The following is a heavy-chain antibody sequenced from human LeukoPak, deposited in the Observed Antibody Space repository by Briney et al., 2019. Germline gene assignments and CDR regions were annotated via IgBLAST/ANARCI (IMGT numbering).Heavy chain of an antibody. CDR3: ATLVVYYFDY. J-gene: IGHJ4*02. CDR2: FDPEDGET. Sequence: SVKVSCXVXXYTLTELSMHWVRQAPGKGLEWMGGFDPEDGETIYAQKFQGRVTMTEDTSTDTAYMELSSLRSEDTAVYCCATLVVYYFDYWGQGTLVTVSS. D-gene: IGHD2-8*02. V-gene: IGHV1-24*01. CDR1: XYTLTELS.